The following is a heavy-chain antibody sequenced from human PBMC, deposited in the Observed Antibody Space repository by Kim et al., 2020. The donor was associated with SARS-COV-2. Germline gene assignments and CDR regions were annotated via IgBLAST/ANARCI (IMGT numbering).Heavy chain of an antibody. J-gene: IGHJ6*03. CDR1: GFTFSGSA. CDR2: IRSKANSYAT. V-gene: IGHV3-73*01. D-gene: IGHD3-10*01. CDR3: TRHGLNYYGSGSPSSYYYYMDV. Sequence: GGSLRLSCAASGFTFSGSAMHWVRQASGKGLEWVGRIRSKANSYATAYAASVKGRFTISRDDSKNTAYLQMNSLKTEDTAVYYCTRHGLNYYGSGSPSSYYYYMDVWGKGTTVTVSS.